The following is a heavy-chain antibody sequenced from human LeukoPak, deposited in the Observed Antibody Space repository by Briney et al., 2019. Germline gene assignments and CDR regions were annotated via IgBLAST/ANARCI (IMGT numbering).Heavy chain of an antibody. CDR2: ISCSGGST. D-gene: IGHD3-3*01. CDR1: GFTFSSYA. CDR3: ASVRFLEWLLFRDYFDY. V-gene: IGHV3-23*01. Sequence: GGSLRLSCAASGFTFSSYAMSWVRQAPGKGLEWVSAISCSGGSTYYADSVKGRFTISRDNSKNTLYLQMNSLRAEDTAVYYCASVRFLEWLLFRDYFDYWGQGTLVTVSS. J-gene: IGHJ4*02.